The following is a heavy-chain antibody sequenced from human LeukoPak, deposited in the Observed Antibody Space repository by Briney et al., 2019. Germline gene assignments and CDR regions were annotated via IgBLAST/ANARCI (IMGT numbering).Heavy chain of an antibody. V-gene: IGHV1-8*01. CDR1: GYTFTTYD. D-gene: IGHD2-2*01. CDR3: ARGADIVVAPXTXDVFHI. Sequence: ASVKVSCKASGYTFTTYDINWVRQATGQGLEWMGWMNPNSGNAGYAQKFQGRVTMTRNTSISTAYMELSSLRSEDTAVYYCARGADIVVAPXTXDVFHIWGRXTMVTVSS. J-gene: IGHJ3*02. CDR2: MNPNSGNA.